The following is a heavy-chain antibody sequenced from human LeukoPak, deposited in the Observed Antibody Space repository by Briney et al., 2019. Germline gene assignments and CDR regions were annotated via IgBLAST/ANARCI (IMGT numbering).Heavy chain of an antibody. J-gene: IGHJ4*02. CDR1: GGSISSSSYY. Sequence: PSETLSLTCTVSGGSISSSSYYWGWIRQPPGKGLEWIGSIYYSGSTYYNPSLKSRVTISVDTSKNQFSLNLSSVTAADSAVYYCASFCASTTCYNDGTNFAFWGQGTLVTVSS. CDR3: ASFCASTTCYNDGTNFAF. V-gene: IGHV4-39*01. CDR2: IYYSGST. D-gene: IGHD2-2*01.